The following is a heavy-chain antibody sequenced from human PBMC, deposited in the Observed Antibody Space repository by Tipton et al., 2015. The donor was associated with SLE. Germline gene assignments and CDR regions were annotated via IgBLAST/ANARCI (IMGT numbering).Heavy chain of an antibody. Sequence: LRLSCAVYGGSFSAYYWSWIRQPPGKGLEWIGEINHGGSTNYNPSVKSRITISVDTSKNHFSLKLGSVTAADTAVYYCARGEFVVVVAATYYSYGMDVWGQGTTVTVSS. J-gene: IGHJ6*02. D-gene: IGHD2-15*01. CDR1: GGSFSAYY. CDR2: INHGGST. V-gene: IGHV4-34*01. CDR3: ARGEFVVVVAATYYSYGMDV.